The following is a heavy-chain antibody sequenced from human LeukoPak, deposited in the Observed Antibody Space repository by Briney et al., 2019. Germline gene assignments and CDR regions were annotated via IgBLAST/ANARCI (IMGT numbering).Heavy chain of an antibody. CDR2: ISNDERNK. D-gene: IGHD5-24*01. Sequence: GGSLRLSCAASGFIVTNFAMHWVRQAPGKGLEWVAVISNDERNKYYAESVKGRFTISRDNSNSMVYLQMTSLRLEDTAVYYCARPSPPGDGYNPSDQWGQGSLVIVSS. V-gene: IGHV3-30*04. CDR1: GFIVTNFA. J-gene: IGHJ4*02. CDR3: ARPSPPGDGYNPSDQ.